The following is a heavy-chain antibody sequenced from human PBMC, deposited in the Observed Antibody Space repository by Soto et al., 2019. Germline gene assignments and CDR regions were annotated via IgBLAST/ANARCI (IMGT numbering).Heavy chain of an antibody. CDR2: ISRSSSYI. J-gene: IGHJ4*02. D-gene: IGHD5-18*01. CDR1: GFSFSSYS. V-gene: IGHV3-21*01. Sequence: GGSLRLSCAASGFSFSSYSMNWVRQAPGKGLEWVSSISRSSSYIYYADSVKGRFTISRENAKNSLYLQMNSLRVEDTAVYYCARDTAMGQTQFDYWGQGALVTVSS. CDR3: ARDTAMGQTQFDY.